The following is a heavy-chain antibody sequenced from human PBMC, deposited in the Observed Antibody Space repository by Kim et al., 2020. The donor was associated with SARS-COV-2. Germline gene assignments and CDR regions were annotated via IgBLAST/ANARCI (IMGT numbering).Heavy chain of an antibody. CDR2: ISYDGSNK. J-gene: IGHJ4*02. CDR3: ARDDGSSWYSPFDY. Sequence: GGSLRLSCAASGFTFSSYAMHWVRQAPGKGLEWVAVISYDGSNKYYADSVKGRFTISRDNSKNTLYLQMNSLRAEDTAVYYCARDDGSSWYSPFDYWGQGTLVTVSS. CDR1: GFTFSSYA. D-gene: IGHD6-13*01. V-gene: IGHV3-30-3*01.